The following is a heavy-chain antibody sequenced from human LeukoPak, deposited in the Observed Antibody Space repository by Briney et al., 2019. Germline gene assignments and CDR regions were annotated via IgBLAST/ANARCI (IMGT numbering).Heavy chain of an antibody. Sequence: SVKVSCKASGGTFSSYAISWVRQAPGQGLEWMGRIIPIFGIANYAQKFQGRVTITADKSTSTAYMELSSLRSEDTAVYYCARAATRYDSSGDRRPFDYWGQGTLVTVSS. D-gene: IGHD3-22*01. CDR3: ARAATRYDSSGDRRPFDY. V-gene: IGHV1-69*04. CDR2: IIPIFGIA. J-gene: IGHJ4*02. CDR1: GGTFSSYA.